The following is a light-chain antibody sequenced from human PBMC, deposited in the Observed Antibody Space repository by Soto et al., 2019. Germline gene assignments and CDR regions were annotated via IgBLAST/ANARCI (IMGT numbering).Light chain of an antibody. CDR3: QQYNNWPRT. J-gene: IGKJ1*01. Sequence: EIVMTPSPATLSVSPGERATLSCRASQSVSSNLAWDQQKPGQAPRLLIYGASTRATGIPARFSGSGSGTEFTLTISSLQSEDFAVYYCQQYNNWPRTFGQGTKVEIK. CDR1: QSVSSN. CDR2: GAS. V-gene: IGKV3-15*01.